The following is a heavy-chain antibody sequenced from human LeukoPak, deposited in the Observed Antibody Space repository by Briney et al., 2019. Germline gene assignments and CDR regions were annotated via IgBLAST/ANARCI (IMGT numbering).Heavy chain of an antibody. J-gene: IGHJ4*02. CDR3: ARAGSSGYFDY. Sequence: GGSLRLFCAASGFTFCNYNMKWVRQAPGKGLEWVSYISSGGGATRYADSVKGRFTISRDNAKNSLYLQMNSLRAEDTAVYYCARAGSSGYFDYWGQGTLVTVSS. CDR2: ISSGGGAT. D-gene: IGHD6-13*01. CDR1: GFTFCNYN. V-gene: IGHV3-48*01.